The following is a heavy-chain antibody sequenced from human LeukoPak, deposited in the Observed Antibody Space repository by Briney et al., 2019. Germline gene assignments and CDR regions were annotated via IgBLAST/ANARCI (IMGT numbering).Heavy chain of an antibody. V-gene: IGHV4-4*08. CDR1: GGSITSYF. CDR3: ARRAAAENYFDY. J-gene: IGHJ4*02. CDR2: IYSSGST. D-gene: IGHD6-25*01. Sequence: SETLSLTCTVSGGSITSYFWSWIRQPPGKGLEWIGYIYSSGSTTYNPSLKSRVTISVDTSTNQFFLKLTSVTAADTAVYYCARRAAAENYFDYWGQGTLVTDSS.